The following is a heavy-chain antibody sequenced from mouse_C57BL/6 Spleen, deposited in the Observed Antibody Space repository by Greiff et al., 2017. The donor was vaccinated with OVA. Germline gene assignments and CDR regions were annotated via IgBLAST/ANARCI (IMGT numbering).Heavy chain of an antibody. J-gene: IGHJ4*01. CDR2: ISRGSSTI. CDR1: GFTFSDYG. CDR3: ARGGYMDRYAMDY. Sequence: EVHLVESGGGLVKPGGSLKLSCAASGFTFSDYGMHWVRQAPEKGLEWVAYISRGSSTIYYADTVKGQFTISRDNAKNTLFLQMTSLRSEDTAVYYCARGGYMDRYAMDYWGQGTSVTVSS. D-gene: IGHD3-1*01. V-gene: IGHV5-17*01.